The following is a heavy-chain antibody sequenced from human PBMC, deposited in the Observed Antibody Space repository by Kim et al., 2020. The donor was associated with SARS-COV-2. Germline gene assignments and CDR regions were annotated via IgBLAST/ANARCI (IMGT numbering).Heavy chain of an antibody. V-gene: IGHV3-15*01. D-gene: IGHD2-2*02. CDR1: GFTFSNAW. CDR3: TTDLEILGYCSSTSCYKGEWYFDY. CDR2: IKSKTDGGTT. Sequence: GGSLRLSCAASGFTFSNAWMSWVRQAPGKGLEWVGRIKSKTDGGTTDYAAPVKGRFTISRDDSKNTLYLQMNSLKTEDTAVYYCTTDLEILGYCSSTSCYKGEWYFDYWGQGTLVTVSS. J-gene: IGHJ4*02.